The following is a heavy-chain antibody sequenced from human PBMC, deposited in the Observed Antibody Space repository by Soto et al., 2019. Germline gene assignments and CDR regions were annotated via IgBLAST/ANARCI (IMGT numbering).Heavy chain of an antibody. Sequence: KPSETLSLTCAVYGGSFSGYYWSWIRQPPGKGLEWIGEINHSGSTNYNPSLKSRVTISVDTSKNQFSLKLSSVTAADTAVYYCARVGNWNDESAWFDPWGQGTLGTVSS. J-gene: IGHJ5*02. CDR1: GGSFSGYY. V-gene: IGHV4-34*01. D-gene: IGHD1-20*01. CDR3: ARVGNWNDESAWFDP. CDR2: INHSGST.